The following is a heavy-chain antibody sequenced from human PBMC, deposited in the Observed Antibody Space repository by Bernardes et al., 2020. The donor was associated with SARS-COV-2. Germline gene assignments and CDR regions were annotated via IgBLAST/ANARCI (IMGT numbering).Heavy chain of an antibody. V-gene: IGHV4-61*01. Sequence: SEPLSLTCSVSGAAVRSHLYHWTWLRQTPATGLEWIGYVYYTGRTDYNPSLESRVTISVDNSKNQFSLKLTSVTAADTAVYYCTRDDGGRGLPDFWGQGIPVTVSS. D-gene: IGHD3-10*01. J-gene: IGHJ4*02. CDR2: VYYTGRT. CDR3: TRDDGGRGLPDF. CDR1: GAAVRSHLYH.